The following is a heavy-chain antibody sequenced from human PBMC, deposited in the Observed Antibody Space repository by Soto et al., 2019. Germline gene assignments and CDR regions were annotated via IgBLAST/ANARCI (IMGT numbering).Heavy chain of an antibody. Sequence: QLVESGGGLVQPGGSLRLSCAASGFTFSTYEMNWVRQAPGKGLEWVSYISSSGSTKYYADSVKGRFTISRDNAKNSLFLQMNSLRGDDTAVDYCARDWEGGDYHYSLDHWGQGTLVTVSS. CDR1: GFTFSTYE. J-gene: IGHJ4*02. D-gene: IGHD2-21*02. CDR3: ARDWEGGDYHYSLDH. V-gene: IGHV3-48*03. CDR2: ISSSGSTK.